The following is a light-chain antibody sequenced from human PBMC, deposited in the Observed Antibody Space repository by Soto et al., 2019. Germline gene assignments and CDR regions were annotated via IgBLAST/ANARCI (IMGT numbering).Light chain of an antibody. Sequence: QSALTQPASVSGSPGQSITISCTGSSSDIGSYNLVSWYQHHPGKAPKLMIYEGTNRPSGVSNRFSGSKSGNMASLTISGLQAEDEADYYCCSYARGSTLIFGGGTKLTVL. J-gene: IGLJ2*01. CDR1: SSDIGSYNL. CDR3: CSYARGSTLI. CDR2: EGT. V-gene: IGLV2-23*01.